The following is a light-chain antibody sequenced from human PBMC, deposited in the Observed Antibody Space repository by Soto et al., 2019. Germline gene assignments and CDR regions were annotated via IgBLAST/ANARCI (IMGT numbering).Light chain of an antibody. CDR2: KAS. CDR3: QKYNSLSPFT. J-gene: IGKJ3*01. Sequence: DIQMTQSPSTLSASVGDRVTITCRASQSISTWLAWYQQKPGKAPKLLIYKASSLESGVPSRFSGSGSGTEFTLTISSLQPDAFATYYCQKYNSLSPFTFGPGTKVDIK. V-gene: IGKV1-5*03. CDR1: QSISTW.